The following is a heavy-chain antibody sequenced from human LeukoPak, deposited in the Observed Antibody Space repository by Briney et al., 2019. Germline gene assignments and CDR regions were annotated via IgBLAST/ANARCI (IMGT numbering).Heavy chain of an antibody. Sequence: GGSLRLSCAASGFTFSNYAMSWFRQAPGKGLEWVSAITTAGVTYYPGSVKGRFIISRENAKNSLYLQMNSLRAEDTALYYCAKTISMVRGVIGDYFDYWGQGTLVTVSS. CDR2: ITTAGVT. CDR1: GFTFSNYA. CDR3: AKTISMVRGVIGDYFDY. D-gene: IGHD3-10*01. J-gene: IGHJ4*02. V-gene: IGHV3-23*01.